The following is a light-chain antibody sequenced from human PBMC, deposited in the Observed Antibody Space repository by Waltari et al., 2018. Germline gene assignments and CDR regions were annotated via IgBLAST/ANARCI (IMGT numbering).Light chain of an antibody. J-gene: IGLJ2*01. CDR2: GVN. CDR1: GSNIGAGYD. Sequence: QSVLTQPPSVSGAPGQRVAIPCTGSGSNIGAGYDVHWYHQHPGKAPKLLIYGVNNRPLGVPDRFSGSQFGTSASLAITGLQAEDEADYYCQSYDPSLSVVFGGGTKLTVL. CDR3: QSYDPSLSVV. V-gene: IGLV1-40*01.